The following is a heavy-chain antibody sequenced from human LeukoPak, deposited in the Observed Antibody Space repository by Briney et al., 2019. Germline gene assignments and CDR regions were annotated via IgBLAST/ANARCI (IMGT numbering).Heavy chain of an antibody. CDR3: ARDFSVSGWYGDAFDI. Sequence: ASVKVSCKASGYTFTSYGISWVRQAPGQGLEWMGWISAYNGNTNYAQKLQGRVTMTTDTSTSTAYVELRSLRSDDTAVYYCARDFSVSGWYGDAFDIWGQGTMVTVSS. CDR1: GYTFTSYG. J-gene: IGHJ3*02. CDR2: ISAYNGNT. D-gene: IGHD6-19*01. V-gene: IGHV1-18*01.